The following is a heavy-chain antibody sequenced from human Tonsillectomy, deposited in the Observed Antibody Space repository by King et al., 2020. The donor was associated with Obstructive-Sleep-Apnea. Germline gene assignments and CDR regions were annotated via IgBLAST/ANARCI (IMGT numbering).Heavy chain of an antibody. V-gene: IGHV3-66*01. J-gene: IGHJ4*02. CDR3: ARIWQPWKPEFDY. CDR2: ISSAGTT. Sequence: VQLVESGGGLVQPGGSLRLSCAASGFTVSSNYMSWVRQAPGKGLEWVAFISSAGTTYYADSLKGRFTISRDNSKNTLYLQINSLRAEDTAVYYCARIWQPWKPEFDYWGQGPLVTVSS. D-gene: IGHD1-1*01. CDR1: GFTVSSNY.